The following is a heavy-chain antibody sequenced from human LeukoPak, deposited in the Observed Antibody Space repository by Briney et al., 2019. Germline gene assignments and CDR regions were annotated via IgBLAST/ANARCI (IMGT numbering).Heavy chain of an antibody. J-gene: IGHJ5*02. V-gene: IGHV4-39*01. CDR2: IYYSGST. CDR1: GGSISSSSYY. CDR3: ARITMIVVANP. D-gene: IGHD3-22*01. Sequence: SETLSLTCTVSGGSISSSSYYWGWIRQHPGKGLEWIGSIYYSGSTYYNPSLKSRVTISVDTSKNQFSLKLSSVTAADTAVYYCARITMIVVANPWGQGTLVTVSS.